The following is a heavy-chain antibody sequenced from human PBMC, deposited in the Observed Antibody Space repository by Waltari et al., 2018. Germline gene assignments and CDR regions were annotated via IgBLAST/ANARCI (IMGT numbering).Heavy chain of an antibody. J-gene: IGHJ2*01. Sequence: QVQLQQWGAGLLKPSETLSLTCAVYGGSFSGYYWSWIRQPPGKGLEWIGEINHSGSTNYNPSLKSRVTISVDTSKNQFSLKLSSVTAADTAVYYCARGVGYCTNGVCYNWYFDLWGCGTLVTVSS. CDR2: INHSGST. D-gene: IGHD2-8*01. CDR1: GGSFSGYY. V-gene: IGHV4-34*01. CDR3: ARGVGYCTNGVCYNWYFDL.